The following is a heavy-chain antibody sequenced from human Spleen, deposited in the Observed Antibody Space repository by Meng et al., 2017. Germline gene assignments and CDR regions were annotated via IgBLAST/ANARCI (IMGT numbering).Heavy chain of an antibody. J-gene: IGHJ4*02. D-gene: IGHD2-21*01. CDR2: INHSGST. Sequence: QVQLQQWGAGLLKPSGTLSLTCAFYGGSFSAYDWSWIRQPPGKGLEWLGQINHSGSTNDNPSLKRRVTISIDTSRNQLSLKLSSVTAADTAVYYCRLAYCMGDCVDYWGQGTLVTVSS. CDR3: RLAYCMGDCVDY. CDR1: GGSFSAYD. V-gene: IGHV4-34*01.